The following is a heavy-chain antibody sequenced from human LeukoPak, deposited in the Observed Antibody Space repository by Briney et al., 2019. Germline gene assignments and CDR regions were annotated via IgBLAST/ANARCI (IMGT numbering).Heavy chain of an antibody. J-gene: IGHJ6*02. CDR1: GGTFSSYA. CDR2: IIPIFGTA. V-gene: IGHV1-69*01. D-gene: IGHD3-3*01. CDR3: ARDAPYYDFWSGWTRYYYYGMDV. Sequence: SVKVSCKASGGTFSSYAISRVRQAPGQGLEWMGGIIPIFGTANYAQKFQGRVTITADESTSTAYMELSSLRSEDTAVYYCARDAPYYDFWSGWTRYYYYGMDVWGQGTTVTVSS.